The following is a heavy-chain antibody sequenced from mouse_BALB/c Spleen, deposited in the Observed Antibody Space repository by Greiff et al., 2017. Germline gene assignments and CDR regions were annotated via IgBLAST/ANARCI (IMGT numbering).Heavy chain of an antibody. CDR1: GFNIKDYY. D-gene: IGHD2-2*01. CDR3: ARDGYDGGFAY. V-gene: IGHV14-1*02. Sequence: EVQLVESGAELVRPGALVKLSCKASGFNIKDYYMHWVKQRPEQGLEWIGWIDPENGNTIYDPKFQGKASITADTSSNTAYLQLSSLTSEDTAVYYCARDGYDGGFAYWGQGTLVTVSA. CDR2: IDPENGNT. J-gene: IGHJ3*01.